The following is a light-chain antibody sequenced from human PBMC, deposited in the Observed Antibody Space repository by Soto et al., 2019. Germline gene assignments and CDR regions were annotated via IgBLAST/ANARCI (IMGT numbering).Light chain of an antibody. CDR1: NSDVGGYNY. J-gene: IGLJ2*01. V-gene: IGLV2-14*03. CDR3: SSYTNNNTLV. CDR2: DVS. Sequence: QSALTQPASVSASPGQSITISCTGTNSDVGGYNYVSWYQQHPGKAPKLMIYDVSNRPSGVSNRFSGSKSGNTASLTISGLQAEDEADYYCSSYTNNNTLVFGGGTKVTVL.